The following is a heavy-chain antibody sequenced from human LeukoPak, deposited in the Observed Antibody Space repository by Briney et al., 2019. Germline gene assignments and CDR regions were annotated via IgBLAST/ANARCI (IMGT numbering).Heavy chain of an antibody. D-gene: IGHD4/OR15-4a*01. J-gene: IGHJ4*02. CDR3: AKDGPSGADYGPYYFDY. CDR1: GFTFSTYW. CDR2: IKQDGSEK. V-gene: IGHV3-7*01. Sequence: GGSLRLSCAASGFTFSTYWMSWVRQAPGKGLEWVANIKQDGSEKYYVDSVKGRFTISRDNPKNSLYLQMNSLRAEDTAVCYCAKDGPSGADYGPYYFDYWGQGTLVTVSS.